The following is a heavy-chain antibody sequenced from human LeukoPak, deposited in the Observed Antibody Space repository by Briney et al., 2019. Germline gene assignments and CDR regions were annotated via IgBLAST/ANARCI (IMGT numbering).Heavy chain of an antibody. CDR3: AKGGDYNFSMDV. CDR1: GFTFDDYA. J-gene: IGHJ6*02. V-gene: IGHV3-9*01. CDR2: ISWNSGSI. D-gene: IGHD3-16*01. Sequence: PGGSLRLSCAASGFTFDDYAMHWVRQAPGKGLEWVSGISWNSGSIGYADSVKGRFTISRDNAKNSLYLQMNSLRAEDTALYYCAKGGDYNFSMDVWGQGTTVTVS.